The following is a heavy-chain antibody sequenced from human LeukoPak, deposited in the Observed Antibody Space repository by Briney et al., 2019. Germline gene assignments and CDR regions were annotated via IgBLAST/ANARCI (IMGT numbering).Heavy chain of an antibody. D-gene: IGHD2-2*01. Sequence: GGSLRLSCAASGLTFSSNYMSWVRQAPGKGLEWISVIYSGGSTYYADSSKGRFTISIDNSKNTLYLQMNSLRAEDTAVYYCATWPGHSCYGGDYYYYMDVWGKGTTVTVSS. J-gene: IGHJ6*03. CDR1: GLTFSSNY. CDR3: ATWPGHSCYGGDYYYYMDV. CDR2: IYSGGST. V-gene: IGHV3-66*02.